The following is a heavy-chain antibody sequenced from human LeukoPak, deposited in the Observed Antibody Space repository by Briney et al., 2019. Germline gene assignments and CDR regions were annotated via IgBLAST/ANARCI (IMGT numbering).Heavy chain of an antibody. Sequence: KPSETLSLTCTVSGGSISSSSYYWGWIRLPPGKGLEWIGSIYYSGSTYYNPSLKSRVTISVDTSKNQFSLKLSSVTAADTALYYCARVWATTLDPWGQGTLVTVSS. J-gene: IGHJ5*02. CDR1: GGSISSSSYY. CDR2: IYYSGST. V-gene: IGHV4-39*07. CDR3: ARVWATTLDP. D-gene: IGHD3-16*01.